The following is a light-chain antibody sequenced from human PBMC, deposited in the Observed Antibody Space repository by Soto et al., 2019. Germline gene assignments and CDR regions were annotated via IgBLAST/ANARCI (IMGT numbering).Light chain of an antibody. CDR2: GAS. J-gene: IGKJ4*02. CDR1: QSVSSSY. CDR3: QQYGSSLT. V-gene: IGKV3-20*01. Sequence: EIVLTQSPGPLSLSPGERATLSCRASQSVSSSYLAWYQQKPGQAPRLLIYGASSRATGIPDRFSGSGSGTDFTLTISRREPEECAVYYCQQYGSSLTVGGGTKVEIK.